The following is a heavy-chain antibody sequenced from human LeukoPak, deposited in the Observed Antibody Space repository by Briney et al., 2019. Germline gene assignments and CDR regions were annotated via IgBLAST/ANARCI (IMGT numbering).Heavy chain of an antibody. CDR1: GGSFSGYY. CDR2: VNHSGST. Sequence: SETLSLTCAAYGGSFSGYYWSWIRQPPGKGLEWIGEVNHSGSTNYNPSLKSRVTISVDTSKNQFSLKLSSVTAADTAVYYCAREGGYLIKWFDPWGQGTLVTVSS. J-gene: IGHJ5*02. V-gene: IGHV4-34*01. D-gene: IGHD3-16*01. CDR3: AREGGYLIKWFDP.